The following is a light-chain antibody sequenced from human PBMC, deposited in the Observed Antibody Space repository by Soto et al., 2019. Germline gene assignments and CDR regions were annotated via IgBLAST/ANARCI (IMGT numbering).Light chain of an antibody. J-gene: IGLJ2*01. Sequence: QSALTQPASVSGSPGQSITISCTGTRSDVGRYNLVSWYQHHPGKAPKLMIHEGSKRPSGVSNRFSGSKAGNTASLTISGLQAEDEADYYCCSYAESTSVVFGGGTKLTVL. CDR1: RSDVGRYNL. V-gene: IGLV2-23*01. CDR2: EGS. CDR3: CSYAESTSVV.